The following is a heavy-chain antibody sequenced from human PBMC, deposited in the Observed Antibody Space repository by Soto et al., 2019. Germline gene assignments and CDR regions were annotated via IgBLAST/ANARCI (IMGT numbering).Heavy chain of an antibody. J-gene: IGHJ4*02. V-gene: IGHV3-53*01. CDR1: GFTVSNNN. Sequence: EVQLVESGGGLIQPGGSLRLSCAVSGFTVSNNNMSWVRQAPGKGLEGVSVIYSGGYTAYGDSVKGRFTISRDNSKNTLYLQMNSQSAEARAVFSWDPKPGGGGYWGQGTLVTVSS. CDR2: IYSGGYT. CDR3: DPKPGGGGY. D-gene: IGHD3-10*01.